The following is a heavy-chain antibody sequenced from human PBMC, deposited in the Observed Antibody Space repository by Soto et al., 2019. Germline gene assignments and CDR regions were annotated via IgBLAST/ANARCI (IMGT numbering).Heavy chain of an antibody. D-gene: IGHD6-19*01. J-gene: IGHJ4*02. Sequence: QITLKESGPTLVKPTQTLTLTCSFSGFSLNTGGVGVGWIRQPPGKALEWLAVIYWDDDKSRSPSLRDRLTITRDASEDQVVLTVTNMDPVDTATYYCARRRGGFGGGWTTPYFDYWGQGTLVTVSS. CDR2: IYWDDDK. V-gene: IGHV2-5*02. CDR1: GFSLNTGGVG. CDR3: ARRRGGFGGGWTTPYFDY.